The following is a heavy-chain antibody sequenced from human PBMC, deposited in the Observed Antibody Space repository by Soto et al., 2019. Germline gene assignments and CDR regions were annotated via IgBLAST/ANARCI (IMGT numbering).Heavy chain of an antibody. J-gene: IGHJ3*02. Sequence: ASVKVSCKASGYTFISYAMHWVRQAPGQRLEWMGWINAGNGNTKYSQKFQGRVTITRDTSATTAYMELSSLRSEDTAVYYCARDDCSGGTCYSDAFDIWGQGTMVTVSS. CDR2: INAGNGNT. CDR1: GYTFISYA. V-gene: IGHV1-3*01. D-gene: IGHD2-15*01. CDR3: ARDDCSGGTCYSDAFDI.